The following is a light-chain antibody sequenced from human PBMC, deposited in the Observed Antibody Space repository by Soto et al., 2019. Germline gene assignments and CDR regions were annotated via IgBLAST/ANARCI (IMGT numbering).Light chain of an antibody. Sequence: DIPMTQSPSTLSASVGDRVTISCRASQSISSWLAWYQQKPGKAPKLLIYKASSLESGVPSRFSGSGSGTEFSLTISSLQPDDLAAYYCQQYNSYPWTFGQGTKVEIK. V-gene: IGKV1-5*03. CDR1: QSISSW. CDR2: KAS. CDR3: QQYNSYPWT. J-gene: IGKJ1*01.